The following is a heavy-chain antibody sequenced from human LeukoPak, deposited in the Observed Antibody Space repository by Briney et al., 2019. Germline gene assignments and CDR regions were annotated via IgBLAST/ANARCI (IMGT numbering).Heavy chain of an antibody. Sequence: GASVKVSCKASGYTFTSYGISWVRQAPGQGLEWMGWISAYNGNTNYAQKLQGRVTMTTDTSTSTAYMELRSLRSDDTAVYYCARAEQWLEPNAFDIWGQGTMVTVSS. D-gene: IGHD6-19*01. J-gene: IGHJ3*02. CDR1: GYTFTSYG. CDR3: ARAEQWLEPNAFDI. V-gene: IGHV1-18*01. CDR2: ISAYNGNT.